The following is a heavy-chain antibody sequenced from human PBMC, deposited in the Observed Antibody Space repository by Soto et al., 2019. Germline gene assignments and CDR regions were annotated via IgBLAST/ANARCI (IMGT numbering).Heavy chain of an antibody. CDR2: IYYSGST. Sequence: SGTLSLTCTVSGGSISGGDYYWSWIRQPPGKGLEGIGYIYYSGSTYYNPSLKRRVTISVDTSKNQFSLKLSSGTAADTAVYYCARGGYRYGHDYWGQGTLVTVSS. D-gene: IGHD5-18*01. CDR1: GGSISGGDYY. V-gene: IGHV4-30-4*01. J-gene: IGHJ4*02. CDR3: ARGGYRYGHDY.